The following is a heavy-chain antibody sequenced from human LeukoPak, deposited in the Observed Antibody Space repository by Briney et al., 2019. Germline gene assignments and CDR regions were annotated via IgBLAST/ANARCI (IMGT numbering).Heavy chain of an antibody. CDR3: ASLYCSSTSCDRSRFDP. CDR1: GYSFTSYW. CDR2: IYPGDSDT. J-gene: IGHJ5*02. Sequence: NTGESLKISCKGSGYSFTSYWIGWVRQIPGKGLEWMGIIYPGDSDTRYSPSFQGQVTISADKSISTAYLQWSSLKASDTAMYYCASLYCSSTSCDRSRFDPWGQGTLVTVSS. V-gene: IGHV5-51*01. D-gene: IGHD2-2*01.